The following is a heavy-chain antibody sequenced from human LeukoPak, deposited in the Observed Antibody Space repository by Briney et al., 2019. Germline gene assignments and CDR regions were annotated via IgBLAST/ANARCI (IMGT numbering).Heavy chain of an antibody. Sequence: GGSLRLSCAASGFTFSSYGMHWVRQAPGKGLEWVAFIRYDGSNKYYADSVKGRFTISRDNSKNTLYLQMNSLRAEDTAVYYCAKDPNGDYIGAFDVWGQGTMVTVSS. J-gene: IGHJ3*01. D-gene: IGHD4-17*01. V-gene: IGHV3-30*02. CDR1: GFTFSSYG. CDR2: IRYDGSNK. CDR3: AKDPNGDYIGAFDV.